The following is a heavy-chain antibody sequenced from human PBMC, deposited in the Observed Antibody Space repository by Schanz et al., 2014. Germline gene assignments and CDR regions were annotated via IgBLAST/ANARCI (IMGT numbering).Heavy chain of an antibody. J-gene: IGHJ3*02. CDR3: AKGRFGELSAFDI. Sequence: EVQLMESGGGLVKPGGSLRLSCVASGFAFSSFAMTWVRQAPGKGLEWVSAISGSGGSTYYADSVKGRFTISRDNSKNTLYLQMNSLRPEDTAVYYCAKGRFGELSAFDIWGQGTMXTVSS. D-gene: IGHD3-10*01. V-gene: IGHV3-23*01. CDR1: GFAFSSFA. CDR2: ISGSGGST.